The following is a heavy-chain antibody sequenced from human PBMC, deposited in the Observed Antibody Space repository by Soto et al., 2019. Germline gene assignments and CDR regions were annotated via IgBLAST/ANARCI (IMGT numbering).Heavy chain of an antibody. J-gene: IGHJ6*02. CDR1: GFNFNSYT. V-gene: IGHV3-21*01. D-gene: IGHD2-15*01. CDR2: ISSSGYI. CDR3: ARDCSGGSCYPGMDV. Sequence: EVQLVESGGGLVKPGVSLRLSCAASGFNFNSYTINWVRQAPGKRLEWLSSISSSGYIFSTDSVRGRFTIYRDNAKNSVYLQINSLRAEDTAVYFCARDCSGGSCYPGMDVWGQGTTVTVSS.